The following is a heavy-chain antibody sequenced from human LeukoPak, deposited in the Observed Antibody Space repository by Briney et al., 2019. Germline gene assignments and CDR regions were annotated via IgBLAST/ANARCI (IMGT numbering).Heavy chain of an antibody. Sequence: VASVKVSCKASGYTFTSYYMHWVRQAPGQGLEWMGTINPSGGSTSYAQKFQGRVTMTRDTSTSTVYMELSSLRSEDTAVYYCARGSITMIPPRDAADAFDIWGQGTMVTVSS. CDR1: GYTFTSYY. CDR3: ARGSITMIPPRDAADAFDI. CDR2: INPSGGST. D-gene: IGHD3-22*01. V-gene: IGHV1-46*01. J-gene: IGHJ3*02.